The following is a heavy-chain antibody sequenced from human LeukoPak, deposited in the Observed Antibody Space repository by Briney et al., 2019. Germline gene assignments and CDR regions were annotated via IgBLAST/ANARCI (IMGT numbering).Heavy chain of an antibody. J-gene: IGHJ4*02. CDR2: IKQYGSDK. Sequence: GGSLRLSCAASGFTFSNYWMTWVRQAPGKGLEWVANIKQYGSDKYYVDSVKGRFTISRDNAKNSLYLQMNSLRAEDTAVYYCARAFLEMDFDYWGQGTLVTVSS. CDR3: ARAFLEMDFDY. V-gene: IGHV3-7*01. D-gene: IGHD3-3*01. CDR1: GFTFSNYW.